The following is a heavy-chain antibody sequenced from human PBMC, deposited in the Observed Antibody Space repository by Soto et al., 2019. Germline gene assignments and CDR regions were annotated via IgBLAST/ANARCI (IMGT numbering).Heavy chain of an antibody. V-gene: IGHV4-31*03. D-gene: IGHD2-15*01. CDR3: ARESNHCSGGSCYYCYMDV. CDR2: IYYSGST. CDR1: GGSISSGGYY. J-gene: IGHJ6*03. Sequence: SETLSLTCTVSGGSISSGGYYWSWIRQHPGKGLEWIGYIYYSGSTYYNPSLKSRVTISVDTSKNQFSLKLSSVTAADTAVYYCARESNHCSGGSCYYCYMDVWGKGTTVNVSS.